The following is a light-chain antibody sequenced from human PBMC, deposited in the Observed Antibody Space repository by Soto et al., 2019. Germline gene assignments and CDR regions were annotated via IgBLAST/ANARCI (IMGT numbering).Light chain of an antibody. Sequence: IELTESPGTLSLSPWERATLSCRASQSVSSSYLAWYQQKPGQAPRLLIYGASSRATGIPDRFSGSGSGTDFTLTISRLEPEDFAVYYCQQYGSSPPAGTFGQATKVDIK. J-gene: IGKJ1*01. CDR3: QQYGSSPPAGT. CDR1: QSVSSSY. CDR2: GAS. V-gene: IGKV3-20*01.